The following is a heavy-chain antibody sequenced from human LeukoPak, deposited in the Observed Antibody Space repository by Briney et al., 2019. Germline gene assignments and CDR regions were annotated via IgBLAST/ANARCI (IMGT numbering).Heavy chain of an antibody. CDR3: AKDRESNPALADFDY. CDR1: GFIFKSYA. Sequence: GGSLRLSCAASGFIFKSYAMSWVRQAPGKGLEWVSTLSGSGGSTFYADSVKGRFTISRDNSKNMLYLQMDSLRGADTAVYYCAKDRESNPALADFDYWGQGTLVTVSS. CDR2: LSGSGGST. J-gene: IGHJ4*02. V-gene: IGHV3-23*01. D-gene: IGHD2-2*01.